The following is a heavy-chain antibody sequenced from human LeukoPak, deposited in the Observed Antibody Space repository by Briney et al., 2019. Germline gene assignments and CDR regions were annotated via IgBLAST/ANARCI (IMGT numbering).Heavy chain of an antibody. D-gene: IGHD3-3*01. CDR1: GYTFTSYY. V-gene: IGHV1-46*01. J-gene: IGHJ4*02. CDR2: INPSGGST. CDR3: ARGATYYDFWSGYYFDY. Sequence: ASVKVSCKASGYTFTSYYMHWVRQAPGQGLEWMGIINPSGGSTSYAQKFQGRVTMTRDTSTSTVYMELSSLRAEDTAVYYCARGATYYDFWSGYYFDYWGQGTLVTVSS.